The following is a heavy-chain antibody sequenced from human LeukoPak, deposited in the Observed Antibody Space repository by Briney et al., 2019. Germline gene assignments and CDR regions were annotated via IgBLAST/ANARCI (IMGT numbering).Heavy chain of an antibody. D-gene: IGHD2-2*01. CDR2: IKSNPDGGTT. CDR1: GFTFSNAW. Sequence: PGGSLRLSCTASGFTFSNAWMSWVRQAPGKGLEWVGRIKSNPDGGTTDYAAPVKGRFTISRDDSKNTLYLQMNTLKTEDTAVYYCTTRCSSNSCSGNWFDPWGQGTLVTVSS. J-gene: IGHJ5*02. CDR3: TTRCSSNSCSGNWFDP. V-gene: IGHV3-15*01.